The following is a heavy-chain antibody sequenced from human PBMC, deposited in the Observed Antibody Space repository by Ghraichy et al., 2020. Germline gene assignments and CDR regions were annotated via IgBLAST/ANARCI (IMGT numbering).Heavy chain of an antibody. CDR3: ARGADASGSYYLNWFDP. Sequence: GSLRLSCAVYGGSFSGYYWSWIRQAPGKGLEWIGEISHSGRTNYNPSLKSRVTISVDTSKNQFSLEVSSVTAADTAVYYCARGADASGSYYLNWFDPWGQGTLVTVSS. J-gene: IGHJ5*02. D-gene: IGHD3-10*01. CDR1: GGSFSGYY. CDR2: ISHSGRT. V-gene: IGHV4-34*01.